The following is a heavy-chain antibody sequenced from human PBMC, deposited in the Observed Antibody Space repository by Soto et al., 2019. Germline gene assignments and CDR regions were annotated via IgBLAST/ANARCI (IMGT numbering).Heavy chain of an antibody. CDR1: GYTFSSYS. CDR3: ARDNGCYDF. J-gene: IGHJ4*02. CDR2: ISTTSGNT. V-gene: IGHV1-18*01. D-gene: IGHD2-8*01. Sequence: GASVKVSCKTSGYTFSSYSINWVRQAPGQGLEWMAWISTTSGNTHYAERVQGRVTVTLDKSARTAFMEMWGLTSDDTAVYFCARDNGCYDFWGQGTLVTVSS.